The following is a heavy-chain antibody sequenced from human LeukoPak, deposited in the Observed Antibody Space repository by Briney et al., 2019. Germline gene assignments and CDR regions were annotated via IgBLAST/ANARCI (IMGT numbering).Heavy chain of an antibody. J-gene: IGHJ3*02. D-gene: IGHD3-3*01. CDR1: GYTFTSYY. V-gene: IGHV1-46*01. CDR3: AREKSVRFLEWFDAFDI. Sequence: ASVKVSCKASGYTFTSYYMHWVRQAPGQGLEWMGIINPSGGSTSYAQKFQGRVTMTRDTSTSTVYMELSSLRSEDTAVYYCAREKSVRFLEWFDAFDIWGQGTMVTVSS. CDR2: INPSGGST.